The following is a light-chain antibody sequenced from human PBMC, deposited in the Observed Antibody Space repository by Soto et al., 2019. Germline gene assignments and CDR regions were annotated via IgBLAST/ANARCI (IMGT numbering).Light chain of an antibody. CDR1: SSNIGNNY. CDR3: GAWDSSLSAGV. Sequence: QSVLTRPPSVSAAPGQKVTISCSGSSSNIGNNYVSWYQQFPGTAHKLLIYDNNKRPSGIPDRFSGSKSGTSATLGITGLQTGDEADYYCGAWDSSLSAGVFGGGTKLTVL. J-gene: IGLJ2*01. CDR2: DNN. V-gene: IGLV1-51*01.